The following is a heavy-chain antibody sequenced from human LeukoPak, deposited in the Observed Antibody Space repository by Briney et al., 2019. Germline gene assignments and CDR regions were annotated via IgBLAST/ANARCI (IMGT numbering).Heavy chain of an antibody. CDR3: ARDPSSAGYYYYYMDV. V-gene: IGHV3-30*03. CDR2: ISYDGTYK. CDR1: GFTFTTYG. D-gene: IGHD6-19*01. J-gene: IGHJ6*03. Sequence: GGSLRLSCAASGFTFTTYGMHWVRQAPGKGLEWVAIISYDGTYKYYVDSVKGRFTISRDNSKNTLYLQMDSLRAEDTAVYYCARDPSSAGYYYYYMDVWGKGTTVTVSS.